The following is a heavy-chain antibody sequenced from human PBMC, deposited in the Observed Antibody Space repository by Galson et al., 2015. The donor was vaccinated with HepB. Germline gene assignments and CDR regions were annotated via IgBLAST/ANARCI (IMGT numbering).Heavy chain of an antibody. V-gene: IGHV3-30*18. CDR1: GFTFSSYG. CDR2: ISYDGSNK. CDR3: AKDRRVVVVPAAETDYYYYYGMDV. D-gene: IGHD2-2*01. J-gene: IGHJ6*02. Sequence: SLRLSCAASGFTFSSYGMHWVRQAPGKGLEWVAVISYDGSNKYYADSVKGRFTISRDSSKNTLYLQMNSLRAEDTAVYYCAKDRRVVVVPAAETDYYYYYGMDVWGQGTTVTVSS.